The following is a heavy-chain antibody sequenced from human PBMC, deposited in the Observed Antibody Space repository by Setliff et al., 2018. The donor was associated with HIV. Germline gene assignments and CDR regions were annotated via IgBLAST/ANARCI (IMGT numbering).Heavy chain of an antibody. CDR3: VRHDPPNSGRFYFDL. V-gene: IGHV4-39*01. CDR2: IYHTANT. CDR1: GGSISTYSYY. D-gene: IGHD1-26*01. Sequence: SETLSLTCSVFGGSISTYSYYWGWVRQPPGMGLEWIGSIYHTANTHYSPSLETRVAIFVDTSKNQFSLRLSSVTAADSAMYYCVRHDPPNSGRFYFDLWGRGALVTVSS. J-gene: IGHJ4*01.